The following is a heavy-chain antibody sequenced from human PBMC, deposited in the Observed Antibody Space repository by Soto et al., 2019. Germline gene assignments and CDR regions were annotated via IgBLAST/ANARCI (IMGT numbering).Heavy chain of an antibody. Sequence: PSETLSLTCTVSGGSISSGGYYWSWIRQHPGKGLEWIGYIYYSGSTYYNPSLKSRVTISVDTSKNQFSLKLSSVTAADTAVYYCARDWRRINWFDPWGQGTLVTVYS. CDR3: ARDWRRINWFDP. J-gene: IGHJ5*02. CDR2: IYYSGST. V-gene: IGHV4-31*03. CDR1: GGSISSGGYY.